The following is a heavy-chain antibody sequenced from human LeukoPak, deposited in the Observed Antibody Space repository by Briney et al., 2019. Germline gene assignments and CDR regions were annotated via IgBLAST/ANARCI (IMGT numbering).Heavy chain of an antibody. CDR2: IIPIFGTA. V-gene: IGHV1-69*01. D-gene: IGHD5-24*01. CDR3: VKDGRMATITYNDLFDY. J-gene: IGHJ4*02. Sequence: ASVKVSCKASGGTFSSYAISWVRQAPGQGLEWMGGIIPIFGTANYAQKFQGRVTITADESTSTAYMELSSLRAEDTAVYYCVKDGRMATITYNDLFDYWGQGTLVTVSS. CDR1: GGTFSSYA.